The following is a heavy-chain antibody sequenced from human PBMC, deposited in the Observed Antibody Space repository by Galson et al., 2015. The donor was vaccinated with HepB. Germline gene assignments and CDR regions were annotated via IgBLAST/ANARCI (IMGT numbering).Heavy chain of an antibody. J-gene: IGHJ6*03. CDR3: ARDRYLLAARRDYYYYYYMDV. CDR2: IYSGGST. V-gene: IGHV3-66*01. Sequence: SLRLSCAASGFTVSSNYMSWVRQAPGKGLEWVSVIYSGGSTYYADSVKGRFTISRDNSKNTLYLQMNSLRAEDTAVYYCARDRYLLAARRDYYYYYYMDVWGKGTTVTVSS. D-gene: IGHD6-6*01. CDR1: GFTVSSNY.